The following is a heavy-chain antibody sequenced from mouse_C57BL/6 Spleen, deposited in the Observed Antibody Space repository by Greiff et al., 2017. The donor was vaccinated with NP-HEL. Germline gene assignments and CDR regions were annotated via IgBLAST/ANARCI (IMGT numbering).Heavy chain of an antibody. J-gene: IGHJ4*01. CDR3: ARVEGNYDMDY. Sequence: QVQLQQPGAELVRPGASVKLSCKASGYTFTSYWMHWVKQRPGQGLEWIGEIDPSDSYTNYNQKFKGKSTLTVDKSSSTAYMQLSSLTSEDSAVYYCARVEGNYDMDYWGQGTSVTVSS. CDR2: IDPSDSYT. V-gene: IGHV1-69*01. CDR1: GYTFTSYW.